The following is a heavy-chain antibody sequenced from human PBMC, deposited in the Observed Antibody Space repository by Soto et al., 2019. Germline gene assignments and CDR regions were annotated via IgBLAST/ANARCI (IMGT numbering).Heavy chain of an antibody. CDR1: GFTFSNYA. Sequence: EVQLLESGGGLVQSGGSLRLSCAASGFTFSNYAMSWVRQAPGKGLEWVSSITTIESSTYYADSVKGRFTISRDNSKNTLYLQMSSLRAEDTDIYYCAKNYYFDYWGQGTLVTVSS. J-gene: IGHJ4*02. CDR3: AKNYYFDY. CDR2: ITTIESST. V-gene: IGHV3-23*01.